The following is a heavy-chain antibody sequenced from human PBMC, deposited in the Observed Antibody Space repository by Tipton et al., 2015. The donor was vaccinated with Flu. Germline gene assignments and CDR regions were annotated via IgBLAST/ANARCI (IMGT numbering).Heavy chain of an antibody. D-gene: IGHD2-8*01. CDR2: VYYTGST. Sequence: TLSLTCVVSGGSISSSGYHWGWIRQSPGRGLEWIGTVYYTGSTTYKSSLKSRVTIAVDKSKNQFSLKMTSVTVADTAVYYCARRIYATFPFDPRGQGILVTVTS. CDR1: GGSISSSGYH. V-gene: IGHV4-39*01. CDR3: ARRIYATFPFDP. J-gene: IGHJ5*02.